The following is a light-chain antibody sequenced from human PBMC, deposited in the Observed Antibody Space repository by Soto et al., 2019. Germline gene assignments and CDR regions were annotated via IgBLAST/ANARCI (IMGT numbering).Light chain of an antibody. CDR1: QGVGRD. J-gene: IGKJ4*01. CDR2: HAS. Sequence: AIQMTQSPSSLSASVGDRVIITCRASQGVGRDLGWYQQKPRKAPRLLIYHASTLLSGVPSRFSGSGSGTDFTLTIASLQPEDFATYFCVQDYSNPLTFGGGTKV. V-gene: IGKV1-6*01. CDR3: VQDYSNPLT.